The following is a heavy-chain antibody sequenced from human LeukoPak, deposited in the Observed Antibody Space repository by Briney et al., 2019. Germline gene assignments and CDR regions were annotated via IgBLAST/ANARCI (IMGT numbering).Heavy chain of an antibody. CDR2: IKQDGSEK. CDR1: GFTFSSYW. J-gene: IGHJ4*02. D-gene: IGHD5-18*01. CDR3: ARGLSGYTAMGAY. V-gene: IGHV3-7*03. Sequence: PGGSLRLSCAASGFTFSSYWMSWVRQAPGKGLEWVANIKQDGSEKYYVDSVKGRFTISRDNAKNSLYLQMDSLRAEDTAVYYCARGLSGYTAMGAYWGQGTLVTVSS.